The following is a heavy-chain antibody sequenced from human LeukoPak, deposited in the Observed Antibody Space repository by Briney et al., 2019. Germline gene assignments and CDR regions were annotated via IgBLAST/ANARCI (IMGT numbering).Heavy chain of an antibody. Sequence: GGSLRLSCAASEFTFSSYSTNWVRQAPGKGLGWVSYITNSGNSKSYADSVKGRFTISRDNSKNTLYLQMNSLRAEDTAVYYCARSQWELSQFDYWGQGTLVTVSS. CDR1: EFTFSSYS. V-gene: IGHV3-48*01. J-gene: IGHJ4*02. D-gene: IGHD1-26*01. CDR2: ITNSGNSK. CDR3: ARSQWELSQFDY.